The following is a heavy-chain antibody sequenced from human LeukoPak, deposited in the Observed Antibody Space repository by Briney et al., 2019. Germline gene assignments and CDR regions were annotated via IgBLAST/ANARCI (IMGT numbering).Heavy chain of an antibody. Sequence: PSETLSLTCTVSGGSISSSSYYWVWMRQPPGKGLEWIGSIYYSGSTYYNPSLKSRVTISVDTSKNQFSLRLNSVTAPDTAVYSCARHTSMVRGVMKYYLDYWGQGTLATVSS. V-gene: IGHV4-39*01. CDR1: GGSISSSSYY. D-gene: IGHD3-10*01. J-gene: IGHJ4*02. CDR2: IYYSGST. CDR3: ARHTSMVRGVMKYYLDY.